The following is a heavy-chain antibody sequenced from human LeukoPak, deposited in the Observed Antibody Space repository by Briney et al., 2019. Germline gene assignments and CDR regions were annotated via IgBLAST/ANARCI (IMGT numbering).Heavy chain of an antibody. V-gene: IGHV3-21*01. CDR1: GFIFSSYN. CDR3: ARLDPDLDAFDI. J-gene: IGHJ3*02. CDR2: ISSSSTYI. Sequence: GGSLRLSCVASGFIFSSYNINWVRQAPGKGLEWVSSISSSSTYIYYADSVKGRFTISRDNAKNSLYLQMNSLRAEDTAVYYCARLDPDLDAFDIWGQGTMVTVSS.